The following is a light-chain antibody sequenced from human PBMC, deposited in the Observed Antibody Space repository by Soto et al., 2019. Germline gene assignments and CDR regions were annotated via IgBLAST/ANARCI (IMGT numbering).Light chain of an antibody. CDR3: QHYNSYPYT. Sequence: DIQMTQSPSSLFASVGDRVTITCQATQDINIYLNWYQQKPGKAPNLLIYDASNLEIGVPSRFSGSGSGTHFTFTISSLQTDDFATYYCQHYNSYPYTFGQGTRLETK. V-gene: IGKV1-33*01. CDR2: DAS. J-gene: IGKJ5*01. CDR1: QDINIY.